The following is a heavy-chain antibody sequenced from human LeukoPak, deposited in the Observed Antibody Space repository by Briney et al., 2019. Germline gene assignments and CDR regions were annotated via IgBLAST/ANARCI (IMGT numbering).Heavy chain of an antibody. D-gene: IGHD1-26*01. V-gene: IGHV3-23*01. CDR2: ISGSGGST. CDR3: AKAGSGSRGY. J-gene: IGHJ4*02. CDR1: GFTFSSYS. Sequence: GGSLRLSCAASGFTFSSYSMNWVRQAPGKGLEWVSAISGSGGSTYYADSVKGRFTISRDSSKNTLYLQMNSLRAEDTAVYYCAKAGSGSRGYWGQGTLVTVSS.